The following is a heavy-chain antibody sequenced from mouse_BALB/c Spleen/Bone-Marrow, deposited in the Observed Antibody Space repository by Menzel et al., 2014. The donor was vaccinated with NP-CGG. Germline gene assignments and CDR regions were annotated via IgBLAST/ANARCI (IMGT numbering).Heavy chain of an antibody. Sequence: VQLQQSGAELVKPGASVKLSCTASGFNIKDTYMHWVKQRPEQGLEWIGRIDPANGNTKYDPKFQGKATITADTSSNTAYLQLSSLTSEDTAVYYCARWEHGRAWFAYWGQGTLVTVSA. J-gene: IGHJ3*01. CDR1: GFNIKDTY. V-gene: IGHV14-3*02. CDR3: ARWEHGRAWFAY. D-gene: IGHD4-1*01. CDR2: IDPANGNT.